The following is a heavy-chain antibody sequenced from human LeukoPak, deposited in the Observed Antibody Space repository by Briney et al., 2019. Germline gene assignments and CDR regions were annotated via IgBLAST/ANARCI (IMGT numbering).Heavy chain of an antibody. CDR1: GGSISTYY. V-gene: IGHV4-59*08. J-gene: IGHJ4*02. CDR3: ARHRYDYDSSGYFDY. CDR2: IDYSAST. Sequence: SETLSLTCTVSGGSISTYYWSWIRQPPGKGLEWIAYIDYSASTNYNPSLKSRVTISVDTSKNQFSLKLNSVTAADTAVYYCARHRYDYDSSGYFDYWGQGTQVTVSS. D-gene: IGHD3-22*01.